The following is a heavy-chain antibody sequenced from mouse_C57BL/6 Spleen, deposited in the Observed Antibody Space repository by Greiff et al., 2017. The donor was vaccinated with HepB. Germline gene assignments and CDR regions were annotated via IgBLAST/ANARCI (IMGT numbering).Heavy chain of an antibody. D-gene: IGHD2-1*01. J-gene: IGHJ2*01. CDR1: GYTFTSYW. Sequence: QVQLQQPGAELVRPGSSVKLSCKASGYTFTSYWMDWVKQRPGQGLEWIGNIYPSDSETHYNQKFKDKATLTVDKSSSTAYMQLSSLTSEDSAVYYCARGLYYGNLDYWGQGTTLTVSS. V-gene: IGHV1-61*01. CDR3: ARGLYYGNLDY. CDR2: IYPSDSET.